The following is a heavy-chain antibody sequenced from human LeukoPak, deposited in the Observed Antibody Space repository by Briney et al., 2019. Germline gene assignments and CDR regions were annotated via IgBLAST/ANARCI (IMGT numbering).Heavy chain of an antibody. D-gene: IGHD3-22*01. CDR1: GASINRYY. Sequence: SSETLSLTCTVSGASINRYYWSWMRQPAGKGLEWIGRIYGTGSTKYNPSLKSRVTMSVDTSKNQFSLWLTSVTAADTAVYYCARTYFYDDGSVSYGDYFDYWGQGALVTV. J-gene: IGHJ4*02. CDR2: IYGTGST. V-gene: IGHV4-4*07. CDR3: ARTYFYDDGSVSYGDYFDY.